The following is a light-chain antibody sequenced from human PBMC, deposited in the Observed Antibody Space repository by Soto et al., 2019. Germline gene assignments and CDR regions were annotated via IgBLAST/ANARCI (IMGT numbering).Light chain of an antibody. V-gene: IGKV1-5*03. CDR3: QQYNSYPYT. CDR1: QSISSW. CDR2: KAS. Sequence: DIQMTRSPSTLSASVGDRVTITCRASQSISSWLAWYQQKPGKAPKLLIYKASSLESGVPSRFSGSGSGTEFTLTISSLQPDDFAPYYCQQYNSYPYTFGQGTKLEIK. J-gene: IGKJ2*01.